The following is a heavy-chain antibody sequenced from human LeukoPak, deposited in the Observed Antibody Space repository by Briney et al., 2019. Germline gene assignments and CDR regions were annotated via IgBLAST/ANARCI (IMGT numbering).Heavy chain of an antibody. J-gene: IGHJ4*02. D-gene: IGHD6-13*01. V-gene: IGHV3-9*01. Sequence: GGSLRLSCAASGFTFDDYAMQWVRQAPGKGLEWVSGLSWKSGGIAYADSVKGRFTISRDNSKNSLYLQMNSLRAEDTALYYCAKGEGGGITAALDYWGQGTLVTVSS. CDR2: LSWKSGGI. CDR1: GFTFDDYA. CDR3: AKGEGGGITAALDY.